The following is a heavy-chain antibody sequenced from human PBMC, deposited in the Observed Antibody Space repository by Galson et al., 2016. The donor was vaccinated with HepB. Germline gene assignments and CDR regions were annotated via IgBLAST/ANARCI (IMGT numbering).Heavy chain of an antibody. V-gene: IGHV3-30*18. CDR2: ISYDGSHK. CDR1: GFTFSSYG. D-gene: IGHD6-19*01. CDR3: GKRIPVAGSWGGGLDY. J-gene: IGHJ4*02. Sequence: SLRLSCAASGFTFSSYGMHWVRQAPGKGLEWVAAISYDGSHKYYADSVKGRFTNSRDNSKNTVYLQANSLRAEDTAVYYCGKRIPVAGSWGGGLDYWGQGTLVTVSS.